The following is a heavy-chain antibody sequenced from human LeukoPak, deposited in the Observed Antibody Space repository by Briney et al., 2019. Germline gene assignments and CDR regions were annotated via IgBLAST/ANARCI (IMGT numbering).Heavy chain of an antibody. D-gene: IGHD6-6*01. CDR3: ARGRAAPNYYYGMDV. J-gene: IGHJ6*02. CDR1: GGTFGSYA. V-gene: IGHV1-69*04. CDR2: IIPILGIA. Sequence: SVKVSCKASGGTFGSYAISWVRQGPGQGLEWMGRIIPILGIANYAQKFQGRVTITADKSTSTAYMELSSLRSEDTAVYYCARGRAAPNYYYGMDVWGQGTTGTVSS.